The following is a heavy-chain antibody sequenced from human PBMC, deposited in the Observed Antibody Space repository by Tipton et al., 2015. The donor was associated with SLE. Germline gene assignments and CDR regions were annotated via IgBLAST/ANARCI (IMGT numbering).Heavy chain of an antibody. J-gene: IGHJ3*01. CDR2: TYYRSKWYN. D-gene: IGHD2-8*02. CDR1: GDSVSSNSAA. V-gene: IGHV6-1*01. Sequence: LRLSCAISGDSVSSNSAAWNWIRQSPSRGLEWLGRTYYRSKWYNDYAVSVKSRITINPDTSKNQFSLQLNSVTPEDTAVYYCARDRSGLVVFAMHDAFDLWGQGTLVTVSS. CDR3: ARDRSGLVVFAMHDAFDL.